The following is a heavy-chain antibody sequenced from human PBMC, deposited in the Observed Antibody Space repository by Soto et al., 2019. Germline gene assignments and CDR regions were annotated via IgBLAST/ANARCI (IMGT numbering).Heavy chain of an antibody. J-gene: IGHJ4*02. CDR3: AKAYSSGWDFFDY. CDR2: ISGGSCGGST. Sequence: GGSLRLSCAASGFTFSTYAMSWVRQTPGKGLEWVSGISGGSCGGSTYYADSVKGRFTISRDSSKKTVYLQINSLRAEDTAVYYCAKAYSSGWDFFDYWGQGSLVTVSS. V-gene: IGHV3-23*01. D-gene: IGHD6-19*01. CDR1: GFTFSTYA.